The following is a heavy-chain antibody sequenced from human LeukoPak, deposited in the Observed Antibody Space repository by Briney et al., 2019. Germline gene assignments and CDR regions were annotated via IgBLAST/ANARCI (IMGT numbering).Heavy chain of an antibody. CDR2: LYSDGNT. CDR3: ARGVEPLAANTLAY. V-gene: IGHV3-53*01. J-gene: IGHJ4*02. CDR1: GFTVITND. Sequence: GGSLRLSCAASGFTVITNDMTWVRQAPGKGLEWVSVLYSDGNTKYAHSVQRRFTISRDNSKHTLYLKMNSLSPDDTAVYHCARGVEPLAANTLAYWGQGTLVTVSS. D-gene: IGHD1-14*01.